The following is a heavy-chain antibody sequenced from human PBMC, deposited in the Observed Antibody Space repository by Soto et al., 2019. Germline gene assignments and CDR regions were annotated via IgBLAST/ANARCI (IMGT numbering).Heavy chain of an antibody. CDR2: IKRDGSEK. D-gene: IGHD3-3*01. J-gene: IGHJ4*02. V-gene: IGHV3-7*03. Sequence: GRLLLPCSASGFTFGSNWMSWVRQAPGKGLEWVANIKRDGSEKYYVDSVKVRFTISRDNAKNTLYLQMNSLRADDKAVYYCASLEWESTGYADYWGQGTLVTVYS. CDR1: GFTFGSNW. CDR3: ASLEWESTGYADY.